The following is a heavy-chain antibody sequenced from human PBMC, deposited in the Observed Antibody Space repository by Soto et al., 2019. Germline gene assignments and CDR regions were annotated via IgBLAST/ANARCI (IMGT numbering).Heavy chain of an antibody. CDR3: AREGIAAAGNDY. J-gene: IGHJ4*02. CDR2: IKQDGREK. D-gene: IGHD6-13*01. V-gene: IGHV3-7*01. Sequence: GGSLRLSCAASGFTFSSYWMSWVRQAPGKGLEWVANIKQDGREKYYGDSVKGRFTTSRNNAKNSLYLQMNSLRAEDTAVYYCAREGIAAAGNDYWGQGTLVTVSS. CDR1: GFTFSSYW.